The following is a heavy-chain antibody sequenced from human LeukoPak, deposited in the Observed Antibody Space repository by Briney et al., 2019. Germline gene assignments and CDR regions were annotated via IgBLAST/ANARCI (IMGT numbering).Heavy chain of an antibody. CDR2: INSDGGGA. CDR1: GITFGNNW. CDR3: TRGPIQLWLHNGMDV. Sequence: GGSLRLSCAASGITFGNNWMHWVRQGPGKGLVWISRINSDGGGAIYADSVKGRFTVSGDNAKNTLYLQMNSLRAEDTAVYYCTRGPIQLWLHNGMDVWGQGTTVTVSS. V-gene: IGHV3-74*01. D-gene: IGHD5-18*01. J-gene: IGHJ6*02.